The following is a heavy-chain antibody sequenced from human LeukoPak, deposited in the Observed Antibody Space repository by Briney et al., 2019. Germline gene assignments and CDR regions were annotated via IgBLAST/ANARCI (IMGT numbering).Heavy chain of an antibody. CDR1: GFTFSSYW. V-gene: IGHV3-74*01. CDR3: ATSGLSRFGF. D-gene: IGHD2/OR15-2a*01. J-gene: IGHJ4*02. CDR2: INSGSST. Sequence: GGSLRLSCAASGFTFSSYWMHWVRQAPGKGLVWVSRINSGSSTTYADSVKGRFTISRDNAKNTLYLQMNSLRAGDTAVYYCATSGLSRFGFWGQGTLVTVSS.